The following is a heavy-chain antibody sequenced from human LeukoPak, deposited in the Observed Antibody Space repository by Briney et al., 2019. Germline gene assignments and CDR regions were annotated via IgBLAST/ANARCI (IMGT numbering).Heavy chain of an antibody. CDR3: VPPSSGSYGNNY. D-gene: IGHD1-26*01. CDR1: GYTFTGYY. CDR2: INPNSGGT. J-gene: IGHJ4*02. V-gene: IGHV1-2*05. Sequence: ASVKVSCKASGYTFTGYYMLWVRQAPGHGLEWMGRINPNSGGTNYAQKFQGRVTMHRDTCISPDYMQPSRVRSEDPGVHYFVPPSSGSYGNNYWGQGTLVTVSS.